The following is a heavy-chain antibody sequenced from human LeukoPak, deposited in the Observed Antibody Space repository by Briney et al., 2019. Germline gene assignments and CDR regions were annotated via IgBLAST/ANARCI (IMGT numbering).Heavy chain of an antibody. CDR2: INHSGST. CDR3: ARLQDSSGWYNWFDP. CDR1: GGSISSGGYS. Sequence: SQTLSLTCAVSGGSISSGGYSWSWIRQPPGKGLEWIGEINHSGSTNYNPSLKSRVTISVDTSKNQFSLKLSSVTAADTAVYYCARLQDSSGWYNWFDPWGQGTLVTVSS. V-gene: IGHV4-30-2*01. J-gene: IGHJ5*02. D-gene: IGHD6-19*01.